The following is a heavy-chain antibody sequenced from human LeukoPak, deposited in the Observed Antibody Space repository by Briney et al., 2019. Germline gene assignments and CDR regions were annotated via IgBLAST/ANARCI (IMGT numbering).Heavy chain of an antibody. Sequence: PGGSLRLSCAASGFTFSSYEMNWVRQAPGKGLEWVSAISGSGGSTYYADSVKGRFTISRDNAKNSLYLQMSSLRAEDTAVYYCAKDLHYGSADYWGQGTLVTVSS. D-gene: IGHD3-10*01. J-gene: IGHJ4*02. CDR2: ISGSGGST. V-gene: IGHV3-23*01. CDR3: AKDLHYGSADY. CDR1: GFTFSSYE.